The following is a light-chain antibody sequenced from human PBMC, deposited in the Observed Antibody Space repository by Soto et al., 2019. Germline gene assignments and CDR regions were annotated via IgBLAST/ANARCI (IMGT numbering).Light chain of an antibody. CDR3: QQSYSTPLT. V-gene: IGKV1-39*01. Sequence: DIHMTQSPSSLFASVGDRVTITCRASRSISSYLNWYQQKPGRAPKLLIYAASSLQSGFPSRFIGSGSGSDFNITISRLQPEDFDTYYCQQSYSTPLTFGGGPKVEIK. J-gene: IGKJ4*01. CDR1: RSISSY. CDR2: AAS.